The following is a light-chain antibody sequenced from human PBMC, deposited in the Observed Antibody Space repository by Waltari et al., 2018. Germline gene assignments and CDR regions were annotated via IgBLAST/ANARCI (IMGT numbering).Light chain of an antibody. J-gene: IGLJ2*01. CDR3: AAWDDSLYGRV. Sequence: QSVLTQPPSASGTPGQTVSISCSGGSSNIAVNTVNWYQQLPGMAPKLLINGNNQRPAGVPDRFLGSKSGTSASLAISGRQSEDEADYYCAAWDDSLYGRVFGGGTKLTVL. CDR1: SSNIAVNT. V-gene: IGLV1-44*01. CDR2: GNN.